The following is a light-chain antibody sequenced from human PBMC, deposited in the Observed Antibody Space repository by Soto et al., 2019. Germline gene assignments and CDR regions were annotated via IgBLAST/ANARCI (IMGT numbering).Light chain of an antibody. J-gene: IGKJ3*01. V-gene: IGKV3-20*01. CDR1: QTVNIRY. Sequence: DIVLTQSPVTLSLSPGDRATLSCRASQTVNIRYLAWYQQRPGQAPRLLTYGASNRATAIPGMFSGSGSGTDFTLTISRLEPEDFAVYYCQQYDYSQGFIFGPGTKVDLK. CDR3: QQYDYSQGFI. CDR2: GAS.